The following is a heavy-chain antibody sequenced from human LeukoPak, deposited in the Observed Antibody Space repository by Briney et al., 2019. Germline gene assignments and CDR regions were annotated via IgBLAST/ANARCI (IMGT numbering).Heavy chain of an antibody. Sequence: SVKVSCKASGGTFSSYAISWVRQAPGQGLEWMGGIIPIFGTANYAQKFQGRVTITADESTSTAYMELRSLRSEDTAVYYCAIDCSSTSCYILTDPFDIWGQGTMVTVSS. J-gene: IGHJ3*02. CDR3: AIDCSSTSCYILTDPFDI. D-gene: IGHD2-2*02. CDR2: IIPIFGTA. V-gene: IGHV1-69*13. CDR1: GGTFSSYA.